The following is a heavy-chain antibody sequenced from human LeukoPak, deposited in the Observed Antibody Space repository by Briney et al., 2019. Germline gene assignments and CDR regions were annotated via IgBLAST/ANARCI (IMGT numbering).Heavy chain of an antibody. CDR1: GGSISSYY. V-gene: IGHV4-59*01. CDR3: ARGLMTVARRWFDP. Sequence: SETLSLTCTVSGGSISSYYWSWIRQPPGKGLEWIGYIYSSGSTNYNPSLKSPVTISVDTSKNQFSLKLTSVTPADTAVYYCARGLMTVARRWFDPWGQGTLVTVSS. CDR2: IYSSGST. D-gene: IGHD6-19*01. J-gene: IGHJ5*02.